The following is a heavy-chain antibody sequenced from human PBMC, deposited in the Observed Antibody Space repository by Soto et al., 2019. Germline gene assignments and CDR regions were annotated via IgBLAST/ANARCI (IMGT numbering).Heavy chain of an antibody. CDR2: IYHTGRT. Sequence: QVQLQEMGPGLVKPLQTLTITCTVSGDSVNSAYWSWIRQLPGKGLEWMGNIYHTGRTFYNPSLKSRLAISIDTSKPLFSLKLRSVTASDTAVYYCARTDAYNSSFFDSWGQGTVVTVSS. D-gene: IGHD6-6*01. V-gene: IGHV4-31*03. J-gene: IGHJ4*02. CDR1: GDSVNSAY. CDR3: ARTDAYNSSFFDS.